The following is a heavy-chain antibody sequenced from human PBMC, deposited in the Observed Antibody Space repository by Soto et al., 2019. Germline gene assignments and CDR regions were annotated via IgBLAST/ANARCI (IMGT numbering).Heavy chain of an antibody. CDR1: GFTFSSYA. CDR2: ISGSGGNI. CDR3: ANFHGWCPGNRGWLDS. V-gene: IGHV3-23*01. J-gene: IGHJ5*01. Sequence: GGSLRLSCAASGFTFSSYAMSWVRQAPGKGLEWVSGISGSGGNIYYADSVKGRFTISRDNSKNKVHLQMNSLRAEDTAVYYCANFHGWCPGNRGWLDSWGRGALDIVSS. D-gene: IGHD2-21*01.